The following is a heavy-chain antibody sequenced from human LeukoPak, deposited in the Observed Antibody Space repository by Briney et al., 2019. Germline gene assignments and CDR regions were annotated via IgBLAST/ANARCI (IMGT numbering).Heavy chain of an antibody. Sequence: TGGSLRLSCAASGFIFSSYGMHWVRQAPGKGLEWVAFIRYDGSNKYYADSVKGRFTISRDNSKNTLYLQMNSLRAEDTAVYYCAKTSAKTWRERAVVVPAATSGYWGQGTLVTVSS. D-gene: IGHD2-2*01. CDR1: GFIFSSYG. J-gene: IGHJ4*02. CDR2: IRYDGSNK. V-gene: IGHV3-30*02. CDR3: AKTSAKTWRERAVVVPAATSGY.